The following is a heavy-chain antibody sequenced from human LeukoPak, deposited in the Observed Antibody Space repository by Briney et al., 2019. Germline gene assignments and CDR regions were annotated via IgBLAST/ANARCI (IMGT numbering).Heavy chain of an antibody. CDR2: IYHSGST. J-gene: IGHJ5*02. CDR3: ARVEVPAASYNWFDP. V-gene: IGHV4-30-2*01. CDR1: GGSISSGGYY. D-gene: IGHD2-2*01. Sequence: SETLSLTCTVSGGSISSGGYYWGWLRQPPGMGLEWIGYIYHSGSTYYNPSLKSRVTISVDRSKNQFSLKLSSVTAADTAVYYCARVEVPAASYNWFDPWGQGTLVTVSS.